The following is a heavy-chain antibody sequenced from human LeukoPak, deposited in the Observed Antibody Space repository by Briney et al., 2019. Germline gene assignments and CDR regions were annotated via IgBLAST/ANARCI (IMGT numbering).Heavy chain of an antibody. CDR2: INPNSGGT. Sequence: ASVKVSCKASGYTFTSYDINWVRQAPGQGLEWMGWINPNSGGTNYAQKFQGRVTMTRDTSISTAYMELSRLRSDDTAVYYCARDLVWAAAGNYWGQGTLVTVSS. J-gene: IGHJ4*02. CDR3: ARDLVWAAAGNY. D-gene: IGHD6-13*01. CDR1: GYTFTSYD. V-gene: IGHV1-2*02.